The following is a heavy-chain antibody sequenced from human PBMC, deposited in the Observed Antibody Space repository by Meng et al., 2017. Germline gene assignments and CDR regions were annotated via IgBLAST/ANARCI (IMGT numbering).Heavy chain of an antibody. V-gene: IGHV3-74*01. D-gene: IGHD3/OR15-3a*01. Sequence: LSLTCAASGFTVSSNYMSWVRQAPGKGLVWVSRINSDGSSISYADSVQGRFTISRDNAKNTLFLQMNSLRADDTAVYSCARGGGWTGSFRAGFDLWGRGTLVTVSS. CDR3: ARGGGWTGSFRAGFDL. J-gene: IGHJ2*01. CDR1: GFTVSSNY. CDR2: INSDGSSI.